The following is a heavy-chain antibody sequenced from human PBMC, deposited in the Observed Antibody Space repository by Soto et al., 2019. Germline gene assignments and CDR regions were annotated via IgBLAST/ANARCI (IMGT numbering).Heavy chain of an antibody. CDR1: GFTVSSNY. D-gene: IGHD4-17*01. CDR3: AREYGDRVPFDY. V-gene: IGHV3-66*01. J-gene: IGHJ4*02. CDR2: IYSGGST. Sequence: ESGGGLVQPGGSLRLSCAASGFTVSSNYMSWVRQAPGKGLEWVSVIYSGGSTYDADSLNGRFTISRDNSKNTLYLQMNSLRAEDTAVYYCAREYGDRVPFDYCGQGTMVTVSS.